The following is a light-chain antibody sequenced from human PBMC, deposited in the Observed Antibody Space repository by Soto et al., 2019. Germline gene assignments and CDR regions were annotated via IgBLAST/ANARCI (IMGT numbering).Light chain of an antibody. CDR1: QSIRSN. CDR3: QQYNNWPLT. Sequence: ETFMTQSPATLSVSPGEIATLSWRASQSIRSNLAWYQQKPGQAPGLLIYGASTRATGIPARFTGSGSGTEFTLTISSLQSEDFAVYYCQQYNNWPLTFGGGTKVDIK. V-gene: IGKV3-15*01. CDR2: GAS. J-gene: IGKJ4*01.